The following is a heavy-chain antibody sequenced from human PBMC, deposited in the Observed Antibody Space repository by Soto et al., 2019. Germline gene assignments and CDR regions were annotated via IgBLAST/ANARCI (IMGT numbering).Heavy chain of an antibody. CDR1: GGSISGSYYY. J-gene: IGHJ5*02. D-gene: IGHD2-2*01. V-gene: IGHV4-39*07. Sequence: SETLSLTCAVPGGSISGSYYYWGCLRQSPRKGPEWIGIVFYTGFTSYTPSVESRVAVSVDTSKKQFSLKVSGVSAADKARYDCSRVKTVRAAMEHNWLDPWGQGTLVTGSS. CDR3: SRVKTVRAAMEHNWLDP. CDR2: VFYTGFT.